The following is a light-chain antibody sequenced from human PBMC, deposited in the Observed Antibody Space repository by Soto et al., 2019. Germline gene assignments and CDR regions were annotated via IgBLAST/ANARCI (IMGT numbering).Light chain of an antibody. CDR3: QQYYSTPWT. CDR2: WAS. J-gene: IGKJ1*01. Sequence: DIVMTQSPDSLAVSLGERATINCKSSQSVLYNSNNKTYLGWYQQTPGQPPKLLIYWASTRESGVPDRFSGSGSGTEFTLTISSLQAEDVAVYYCQQYYSTPWTFGQGTKVEIK. CDR1: QSVLYNSNNKTY. V-gene: IGKV4-1*01.